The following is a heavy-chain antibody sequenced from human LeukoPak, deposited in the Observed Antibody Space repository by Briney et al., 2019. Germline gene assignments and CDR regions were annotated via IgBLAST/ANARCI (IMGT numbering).Heavy chain of an antibody. Sequence: SETLSLTCAVYGGSFSGHYWSWIRQPPGKGLEWIGEINHSGSTNYNPSLKSRVTISVDTSKNQFSLKLSSVTAADTAVYYCARSSGWYRKTYYFDYWGQGTLVTVSS. CDR1: GGSFSGHY. J-gene: IGHJ4*02. V-gene: IGHV4-34*01. CDR3: ARSSGWYRKTYYFDY. D-gene: IGHD6-19*01. CDR2: INHSGST.